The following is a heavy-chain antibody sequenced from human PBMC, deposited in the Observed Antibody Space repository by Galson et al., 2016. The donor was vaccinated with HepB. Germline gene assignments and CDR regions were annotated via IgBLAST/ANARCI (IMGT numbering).Heavy chain of an antibody. J-gene: IGHJ6*02. CDR2: ISPGDSEI. CDR3: ARQYNFWSGYSESYYGMDV. D-gene: IGHD3-3*01. CDR1: GYSFAYYW. V-gene: IGHV5-51*01. Sequence: QSGAEVKKAGESLKISCTASGYSFAYYWIGWVRQKPGTGLEWMGIISPGDSEIRYSPSFQRPLTMSVDKSISTAFLQWSSLKASDTAMYYHARQYNFWSGYSESYYGMDVWGQGTTVTVSS.